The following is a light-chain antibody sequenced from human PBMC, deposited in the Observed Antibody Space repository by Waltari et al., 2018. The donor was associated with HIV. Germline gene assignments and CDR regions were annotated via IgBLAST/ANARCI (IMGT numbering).Light chain of an antibody. CDR2: DVS. CDR3: SSYTGSSTLYV. J-gene: IGLJ1*01. Sequence: QSALTQPASVSGSPGQSITISCTGTSSDVGGYNYVSWYQQHPGKAPKLMLDDVSNRPSGVSNRFAGSKSGNTASLTISGLRAEDEADYYCSSYTGSSTLYVFGTGTKVTVL. CDR1: SSDVGGYNY. V-gene: IGLV2-14*03.